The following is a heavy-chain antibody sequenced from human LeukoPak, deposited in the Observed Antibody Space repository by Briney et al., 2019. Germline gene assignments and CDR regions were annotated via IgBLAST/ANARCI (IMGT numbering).Heavy chain of an antibody. CDR3: ARGARDYGMDA. J-gene: IGHJ6*02. Sequence: GGSLRLSCAASGFTLSSYWMHWVRLAPGQGLVWVSSINRDGSKTYYADSVKGRLTISRDNAKNTLYLQMNSLRAEDTAVYYCARGARDYGMDAWGQGTTVTVPS. CDR2: INRDGSKT. V-gene: IGHV3-74*01. CDR1: GFTLSSYW.